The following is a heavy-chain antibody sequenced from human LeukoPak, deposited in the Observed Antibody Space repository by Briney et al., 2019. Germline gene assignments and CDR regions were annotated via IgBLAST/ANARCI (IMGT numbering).Heavy chain of an antibody. CDR3: ARAVGYCSSTSCYAXFFDX. V-gene: IGHV3-21*01. D-gene: IGHD2-2*01. J-gene: IGHJ4*02. CDR1: GFTFSSYS. CDR2: ISSSSSYI. Sequence: GGSLRLSCAASGFTFSSYSMNWVRQAPGKGLEWVSSISSSSSYIYYADSVKGRFTISRDNAKNSLYLQMNSLRAEDTAVYYCARAVGYCSSTSCYAXFFDXXGQGTLVTVSS.